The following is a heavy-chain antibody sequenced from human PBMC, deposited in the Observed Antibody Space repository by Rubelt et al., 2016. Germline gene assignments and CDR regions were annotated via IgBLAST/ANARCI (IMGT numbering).Heavy chain of an antibody. J-gene: IGHJ3*01. V-gene: IGHV3-23*01. Sequence: RGKGLEWVSAISGSGSSTYYADSVRGRFTISRDNSKNTLYLQMSSLRVEDTAVYYCARNPHLAPGLLFDLWGQGTMVTVSS. CDR2: ISGSGSST. D-gene: IGHD1-14*01. CDR3: ARNPHLAPGLLFDL.